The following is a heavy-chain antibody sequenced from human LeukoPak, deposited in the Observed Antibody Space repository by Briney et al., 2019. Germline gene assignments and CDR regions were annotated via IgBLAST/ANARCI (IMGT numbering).Heavy chain of an antibody. CDR2: IRPDANDG. CDR1: GFTFSHYW. D-gene: IGHD7-27*01. V-gene: IGHV3-7*01. Sequence: GGSLRLSCAASGFTFSHYWMAWVRQAPGKGLEWVAIIRPDANDGSYVDSVKGRFTISRDNAKNSLYLQLNSLRAEDTAVYFCARADWGSIDYWGQGALVTVSS. J-gene: IGHJ4*02. CDR3: ARADWGSIDY.